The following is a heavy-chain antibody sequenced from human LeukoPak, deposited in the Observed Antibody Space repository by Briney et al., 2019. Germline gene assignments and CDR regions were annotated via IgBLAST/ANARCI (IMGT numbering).Heavy chain of an antibody. CDR1: GYTFTSYA. D-gene: IGHD4-17*01. CDR2: INPNSGGT. V-gene: IGHV1-2*02. J-gene: IGHJ4*02. CDR3: ARFDYGDYKSDY. Sequence: ASVKVSCMASGYTFTSYALNWVRQAPGQGLEWMGWINPNSGGTNYAQKFQGRVTMTRDTSISTAYMELSRLRSDGTAVYYCARFDYGDYKSDYWGQGTLVTVSS.